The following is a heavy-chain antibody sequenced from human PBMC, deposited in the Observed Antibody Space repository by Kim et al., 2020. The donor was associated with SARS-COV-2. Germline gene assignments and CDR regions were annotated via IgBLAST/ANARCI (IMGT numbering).Heavy chain of an antibody. J-gene: IGHJ3*02. CDR1: GFTFSSYS. V-gene: IGHV3-21*01. CDR2: ISSSSSYI. CDR3: ARDRGSGSQEHAFDI. Sequence: GGSLRLSCAASGFTFSSYSMNWVRQAPGKGLEWVSSISSSSSYIYYADSVKGRFTISRDNAKNSLYLQMNSLRAEDTAVYYCARDRGSGSQEHAFDIWGQGTMVTVSS. D-gene: IGHD3-10*01.